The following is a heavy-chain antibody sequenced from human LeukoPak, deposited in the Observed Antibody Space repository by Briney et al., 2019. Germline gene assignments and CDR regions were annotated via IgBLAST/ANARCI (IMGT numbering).Heavy chain of an antibody. CDR1: GGSIYSYY. J-gene: IGHJ4*02. Sequence: SETLSLTCTVSGGSIYSYYWSWIRQPTGKGLEWMGYIYYSWSTNYYPSLKSRVTISLDTSKNQFSLMVSSVTAADTAVYYCARHLNNCGDDCYIFDYWGQGTLVTVSS. CDR2: IYYSWST. D-gene: IGHD2-21*01. CDR3: ARHLNNCGDDCYIFDY. V-gene: IGHV4-59*08.